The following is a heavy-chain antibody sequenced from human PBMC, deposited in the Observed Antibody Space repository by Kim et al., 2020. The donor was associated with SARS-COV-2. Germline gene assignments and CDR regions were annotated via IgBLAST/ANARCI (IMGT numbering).Heavy chain of an antibody. CDR1: GLIVSGNY. D-gene: IGHD2-15*01. CDR2: IYSDGST. J-gene: IGHJ5*02. Sequence: GGSLRLSCAASGLIVSGNYMSWVRQAPGKGLEWVSVIYSDGSTSYIDSAKGRFTISRDNSKNTLYLQMNSLEAEDTAVYYCARVCFINWLDPWGQGTLVTVSA. CDR3: ARVCFINWLDP. V-gene: IGHV3-66*01.